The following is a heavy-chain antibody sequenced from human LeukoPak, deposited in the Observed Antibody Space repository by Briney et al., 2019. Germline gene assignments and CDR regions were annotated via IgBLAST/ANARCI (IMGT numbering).Heavy chain of an antibody. D-gene: IGHD2-21*01. CDR2: IYYSGST. V-gene: IGHV4-59*01. CDR3: ARALRPKLRAYYGMDV. J-gene: IGHJ6*02. CDR1: GGSISSYY. Sequence: SETLSLTCTVSGGSISSYYWSWIRQPPGKGLEWIGYIYYSGSTSYNPSLKSRVTISVDTSKNQFSLKLSSVTAADTAVYYCARALRPKLRAYYGMDVWGQGTTVTVSS.